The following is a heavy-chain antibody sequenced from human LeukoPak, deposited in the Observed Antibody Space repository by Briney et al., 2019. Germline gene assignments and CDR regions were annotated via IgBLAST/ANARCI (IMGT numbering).Heavy chain of an antibody. CDR1: GFTFSNYA. J-gene: IGHJ4*02. Sequence: GGSLRLSCAASGFTFSNYAMHWVRQAPGKGLEWVAVISYDGTDKYYADSVKGRFTISRDDSKNTLFLQMNSLRAEDTAMYYCAKGEGGDSGWYGDYWGQGTLVTVSS. D-gene: IGHD6-19*01. V-gene: IGHV3-30*18. CDR3: AKGEGGDSGWYGDY. CDR2: ISYDGTDK.